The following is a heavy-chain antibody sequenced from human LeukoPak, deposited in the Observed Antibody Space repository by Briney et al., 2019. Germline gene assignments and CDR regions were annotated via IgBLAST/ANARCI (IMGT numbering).Heavy chain of an antibody. CDR1: GGSISGYY. D-gene: IGHD3-10*01. J-gene: IGHJ4*02. Sequence: SETLSLTCTVSGGSISGYYWSWIRQPPGEGLEWIGYIYYSGSTNYNPSLKSRVTISVDTSKNQFSLKLSSVTAADTAVYFCARDGGSGSHYRFDSWGQGTLVTVSS. V-gene: IGHV4-59*01. CDR3: ARDGGSGSHYRFDS. CDR2: IYYSGST.